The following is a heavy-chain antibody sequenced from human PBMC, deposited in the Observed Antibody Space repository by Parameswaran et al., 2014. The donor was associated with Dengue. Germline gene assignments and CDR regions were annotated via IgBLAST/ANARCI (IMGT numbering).Heavy chain of an antibody. D-gene: IGHD2-15*01. J-gene: IGHJ6*02. Sequence: PGKGLEWIGSIYYSGSTYYNPSLKSRVTISVDTSKNQFSLKLSSVTAADTAVYYCARDPGDCSGGSCYRYYYYGMDVWGQGTTVTVSS. V-gene: IGHV4-39*07. CDR3: ARDPGDCSGGSCYRYYYYGMDV. CDR2: IYYSGST.